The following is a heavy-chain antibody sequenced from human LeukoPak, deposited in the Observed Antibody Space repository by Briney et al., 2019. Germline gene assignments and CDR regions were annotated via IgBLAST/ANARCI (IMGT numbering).Heavy chain of an antibody. CDR3: ARQYHDFWSGYCREIDY. CDR1: GGSISSSSYY. V-gene: IGHV4-39*01. D-gene: IGHD3-3*01. CDR2: IYYSGST. Sequence: SETLSLTCTASGGSISSSSYYWGWIRRPPGKGLEWIGSIYYSGSTYYNPSLKSRVTISVDTSKNQFSLKLSSVTAADTAVYYCARQYHDFWSGYCREIDYWGQGTLVTVSS. J-gene: IGHJ4*02.